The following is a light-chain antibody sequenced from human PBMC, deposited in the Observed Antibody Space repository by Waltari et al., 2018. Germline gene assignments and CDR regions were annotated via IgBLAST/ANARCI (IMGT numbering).Light chain of an antibody. CDR3: QQYSNELCT. J-gene: IGKJ2*02. V-gene: IGKV1-5*03. CDR1: QSIGNW. CDR2: KAS. Sequence: DIQLTQSPSSLSASAGHRVTITCRASQSIGNWLAWYQQKPGKAPKLLIQKASSLESGVPSRFSGSGSGTEFTLTVSSLQPDDLATYFCQQYSNELCTFGQGTKLEIK.